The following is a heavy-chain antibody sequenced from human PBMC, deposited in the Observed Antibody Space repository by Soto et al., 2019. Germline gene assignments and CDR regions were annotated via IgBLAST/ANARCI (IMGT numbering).Heavy chain of an antibody. CDR2: TSYDGSNK. V-gene: IGHV3-30*18. CDR1: GFTFSSYG. CDR3: VKAEWTVSGFDY. Sequence: GESLKISCAASGFTFSSYGMYWVRQAPGKGLEWVAVTSYDGSNKYYADSVKGRFTISRDNSKNTLYLQMNSLRAEDTAIYYCVKAEWTVSGFDYWGQGTLVTVSS. D-gene: IGHD3-3*01. J-gene: IGHJ4*02.